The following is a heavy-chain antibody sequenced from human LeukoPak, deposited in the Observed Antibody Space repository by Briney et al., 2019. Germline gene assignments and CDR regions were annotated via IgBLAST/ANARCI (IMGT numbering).Heavy chain of an antibody. D-gene: IGHD3-10*01. CDR3: ARGASGIGGIQFDP. V-gene: IGHV3-48*03. CDR1: GFTFSSYE. Sequence: GGSLRLSCAASGFTFSSYEMNWVRQAPGKGLEWVSYINTGGFTIYYADSVKGRFTISRENAKNSLYLQMNRLRAEDTAVYYCARGASGIGGIQFDPWGQGTLVTVSS. J-gene: IGHJ5*02. CDR2: INTGGFTI.